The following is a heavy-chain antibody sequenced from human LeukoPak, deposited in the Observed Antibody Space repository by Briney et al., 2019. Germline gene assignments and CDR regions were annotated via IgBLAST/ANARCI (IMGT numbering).Heavy chain of an antibody. Sequence: ASVKVSCKASGYNFTSYAMHWVRQAPGQRLEWMGWINAGNGNTKYSQKFQGRVTITRDTSVSTAYMELSSLRSEDTAVYYCARGGYCGYDYANYFDYWGQGTLVTVSS. V-gene: IGHV1-3*01. D-gene: IGHD5-12*01. CDR3: ARGGYCGYDYANYFDY. CDR2: INAGNGNT. J-gene: IGHJ4*02. CDR1: GYNFTSYA.